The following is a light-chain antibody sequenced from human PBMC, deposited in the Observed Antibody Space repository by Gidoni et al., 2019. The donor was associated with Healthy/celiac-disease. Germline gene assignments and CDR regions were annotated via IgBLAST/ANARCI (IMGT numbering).Light chain of an antibody. V-gene: IGKV1-33*01. CDR1: QDISNY. CDR3: QQYDSLPLT. CDR2: DAS. J-gene: IGKJ4*01. Sequence: IQTTQSPSSLSASVGDRVTITCQASQDISNYLNWYQQKPGKAPKLLIYDASNLETGVPSRFSGSGSGTDFTFTISSLQPEDIATYYCQQYDSLPLTFGGGTKVEIK.